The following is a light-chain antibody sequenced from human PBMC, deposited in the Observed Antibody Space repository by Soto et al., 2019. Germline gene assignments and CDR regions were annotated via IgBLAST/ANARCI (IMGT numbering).Light chain of an antibody. V-gene: IGLV2-11*01. CDR1: SSDIGNYNY. J-gene: IGLJ1*01. CDR2: DVS. Sequence: QSALTQPRSVSGSPGQSVTISCTGTSSDIGNYNYVSWYQQYPGKAPKLIIYDVSKRPSGIPDRFFGSKFGNTASLTISGLQAEDEADYYCCSYAGRFIFVFGTGTKLTVL. CDR3: CSYAGRFIFV.